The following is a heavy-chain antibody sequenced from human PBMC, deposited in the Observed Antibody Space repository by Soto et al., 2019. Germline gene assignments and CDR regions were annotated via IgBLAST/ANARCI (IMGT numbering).Heavy chain of an antibody. J-gene: IGHJ4*02. CDR1: GGSISSGDYY. CDR3: AREGRYCSGGSCYSYYFDY. CDR2: IYYSGST. Sequence: SETLSLTCTVSGGSISSGDYYWSWIRQPPGKGLEWIGYIYYSGSTYYNPSLKSRVTISVDTSKNQFSLKLSSVTAADTAVYYCAREGRYCSGGSCYSYYFDYWGQGTLVTVSS. V-gene: IGHV4-30-4*01. D-gene: IGHD2-15*01.